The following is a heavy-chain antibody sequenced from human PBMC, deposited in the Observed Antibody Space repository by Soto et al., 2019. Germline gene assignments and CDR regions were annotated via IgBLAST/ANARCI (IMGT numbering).Heavy chain of an antibody. Sequence: VAVQVSCEVSGYSLTELSLHWLQQAPGKGLEWMGGFDPEDGETIYAQKFQGRVTMTEDTSTDTAYMELSSLRSEDTAVYYCATMFEDSSGWYIAFDIWGQGTMVTVSS. J-gene: IGHJ3*02. CDR1: GYSLTELS. CDR2: FDPEDGET. V-gene: IGHV1-24*01. CDR3: ATMFEDSSGWYIAFDI. D-gene: IGHD6-19*01.